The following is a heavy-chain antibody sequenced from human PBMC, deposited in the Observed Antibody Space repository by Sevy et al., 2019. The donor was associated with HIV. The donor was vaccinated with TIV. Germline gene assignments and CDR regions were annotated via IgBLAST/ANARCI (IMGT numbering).Heavy chain of an antibody. Sequence: GGSLRLSCAASGFTFSSYAMHWVRQAPGKGLEWVAVISYDGSNKYYADSVKGRFTISRDYSKNTLYLQMNSLRAEDTAVYYCARQYYYGSGSYYSYYYGMDVWGQGTTVTVSS. D-gene: IGHD3-10*01. CDR2: ISYDGSNK. CDR1: GFTFSSYA. J-gene: IGHJ6*02. CDR3: ARQYYYGSGSYYSYYYGMDV. V-gene: IGHV3-30-3*01.